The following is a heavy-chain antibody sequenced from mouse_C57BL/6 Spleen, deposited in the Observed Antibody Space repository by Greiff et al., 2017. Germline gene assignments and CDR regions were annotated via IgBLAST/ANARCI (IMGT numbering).Heavy chain of an antibody. CDR2: IDPSDSET. CDR1: GYTFTSYW. V-gene: IGHV1-52*01. D-gene: IGHD1-1*01. CDR3: ARSGYYGSSIYAMDY. Sequence: VQLQQSGAELVRPGSSVKLSCKASGYTFTSYWMHWVKQRPIQGLEWIGNIDPSDSETHYNQKFKDKATLTVDKSSSTAYMQLSSLTSEDSAVYYGARSGYYGSSIYAMDYWGQGTSVTVSS. J-gene: IGHJ4*01.